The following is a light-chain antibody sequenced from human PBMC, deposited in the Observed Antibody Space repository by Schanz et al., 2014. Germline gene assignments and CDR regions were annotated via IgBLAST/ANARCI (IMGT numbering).Light chain of an antibody. Sequence: QSVLTQPPSVSGAPGQRVTISCTGSSSNIGAGYDVHWYQQLPGTAPKLLIYGNSNRPSGVPDRFSGSKSGTSASLAISGLQSDDEADYYCAAWDGSLIGYVFGTGTKVTVL. CDR2: GNS. CDR1: SSNIGAGYD. V-gene: IGLV1-40*01. CDR3: AAWDGSLIGYV. J-gene: IGLJ1*01.